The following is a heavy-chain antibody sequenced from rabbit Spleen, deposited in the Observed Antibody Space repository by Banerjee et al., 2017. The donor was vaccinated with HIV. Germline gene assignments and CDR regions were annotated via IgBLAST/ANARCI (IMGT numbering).Heavy chain of an antibody. CDR3: ARDRRAGSGAYNYGFNL. Sequence: QLTETGGDLVQPGGSLKLFCKASGFDFSSYGVNWVRQAPGKGLEWIGYIDPVFGIAVYASWVNGRFTISRDNAQNTLYLQLDSLTAADTATYFCARDRRAGSGAYNYGFNLWGQGTLVTVS. J-gene: IGHJ4*01. CDR2: IDPVFGIA. V-gene: IGHV1S7*01. D-gene: IGHD8-1*01. CDR1: GFDFSSYG.